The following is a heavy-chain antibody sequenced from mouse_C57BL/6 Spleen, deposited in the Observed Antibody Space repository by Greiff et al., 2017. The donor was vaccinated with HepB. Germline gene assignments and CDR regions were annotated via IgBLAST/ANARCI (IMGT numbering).Heavy chain of an antibody. CDR3: ARHSYGSSYEYYFDY. Sequence: EVKLVESGGGLVKPGGSLKLSCAASGFTFSSYTMSWVRQTPEKRLEWVATISGGGGNTYYPDSVKGRFTISRDNAKNTLYLQMSSLRSEDTALYYCARHSYGSSYEYYFDYWGQGTTLTVSS. J-gene: IGHJ2*01. V-gene: IGHV5-9*01. CDR2: ISGGGGNT. CDR1: GFTFSSYT. D-gene: IGHD1-1*01.